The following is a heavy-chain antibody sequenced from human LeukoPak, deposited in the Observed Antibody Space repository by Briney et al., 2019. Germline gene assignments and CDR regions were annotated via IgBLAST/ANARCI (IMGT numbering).Heavy chain of an antibody. V-gene: IGHV1-69*05. J-gene: IGHJ5*02. CDR1: GGTFSSYA. CDR3: ARALDNIGTNWFDP. D-gene: IGHD1-1*01. CDR2: IIPIFGTA. Sequence: SVKVSCKASGGTFSSYAISWVRQAPGQGLEWMGGIIPIFGTANYAQKFQGRVTITTDESTSTAYMELSSLRPEDTAVYYCARALDNIGTNWFDPWGQGTLVTVSS.